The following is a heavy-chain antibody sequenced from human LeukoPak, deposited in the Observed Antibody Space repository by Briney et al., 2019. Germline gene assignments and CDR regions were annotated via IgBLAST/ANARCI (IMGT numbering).Heavy chain of an antibody. V-gene: IGHV1-2*06. Sequence: ASVKVSFKASGYAFTGYYMHWLRQAPGQALEWLGRINPNSGGTTYAQKFQGRVTMTRDTAISKAYMELSRLRSDDTAVYYCARPYSGGSYWYFDLWGRGTLVTVSS. CDR2: INPNSGGT. CDR1: GYAFTGYY. CDR3: ARPYSGGSYWYFDL. J-gene: IGHJ2*01. D-gene: IGHD6-19*01.